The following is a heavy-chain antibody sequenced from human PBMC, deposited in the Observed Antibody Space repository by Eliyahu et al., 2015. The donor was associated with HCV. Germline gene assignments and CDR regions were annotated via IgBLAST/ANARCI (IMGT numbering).Heavy chain of an antibody. V-gene: IGHV1-18*04. Sequence: QAQLVQSGAEVKKPGAXVKVSXXASGYTFTSYDISXVRQAPGQGXEWMGWISAYNGHTNYAQKLQGRVTMTTDTSTSTTYMELRSLRSDDTAVYYCARAHSSGQGSDYWGQGTLVTVSS. D-gene: IGHD6-19*01. CDR1: GYTFTSYD. CDR2: ISAYNGHT. CDR3: ARAHSSGQGSDY. J-gene: IGHJ4*02.